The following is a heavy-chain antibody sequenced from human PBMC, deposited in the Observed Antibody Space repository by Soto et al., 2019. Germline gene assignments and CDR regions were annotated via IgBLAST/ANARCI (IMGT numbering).Heavy chain of an antibody. Sequence: GASVKVSCKVSGYTLTELSMHWVRQAPGKGFEWMGGFDPEDGETIYAQKFQGRVTMTEDTSTDTAYMELSSLRSEDTAVYYCATGFNLYYYGSGSYYTSWGQGTLVTVSS. D-gene: IGHD3-10*01. CDR1: GYTLTELS. J-gene: IGHJ5*02. CDR2: FDPEDGET. V-gene: IGHV1-24*01. CDR3: ATGFNLYYYGSGSYYTS.